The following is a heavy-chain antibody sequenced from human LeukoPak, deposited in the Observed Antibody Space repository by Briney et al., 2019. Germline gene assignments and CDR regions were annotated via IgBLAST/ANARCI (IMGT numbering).Heavy chain of an antibody. CDR3: TAQGTAGVVVVAATPIYYYYGMDV. V-gene: IGHV3-15*01. D-gene: IGHD2-15*01. CDR2: IKSKTDGGTT. CDR1: GFTFSNAW. J-gene: IGHJ6*02. Sequence: GGSLRLSCAASGFTFSNAWMSWVRQAPGKGLEWVGRIKSKTDGGTTDYAAPVKGRFTISRDDSKNTLYLQMNSLKTEGTAVYYCTAQGTAGVVVVAATPIYYYYGMDVWGQGTTVTVSS.